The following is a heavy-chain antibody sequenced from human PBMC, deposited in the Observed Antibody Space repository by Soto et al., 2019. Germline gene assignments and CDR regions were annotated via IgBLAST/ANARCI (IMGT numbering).Heavy chain of an antibody. D-gene: IGHD5-12*01. CDR2: ISGSSTYI. V-gene: IGHV3-21*01. CDR1: GFTFSSCS. J-gene: IGHJ6*02. CDR3: ASPPDGGYDFDFGGMGV. Sequence: EVQLVESGGGLVKPGASLRLSCAASGFTFSSCSMNWVRLAPGKGLEWVSSISGSSTYIFYADSVKGRFTISRDNAKNALYLQMDRLRAEGTAVYYCASPPDGGYDFDFGGMGVWGRGTTVTVSS.